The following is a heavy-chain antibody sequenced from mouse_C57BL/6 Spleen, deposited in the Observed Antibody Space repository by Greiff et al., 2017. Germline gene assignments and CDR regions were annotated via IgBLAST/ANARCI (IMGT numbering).Heavy chain of an antibody. CDR2: INPSTGGT. Sequence: EVQLQQSGPELVKPGASVKISCKASGYSFTGYYMNWVKQSPEKSLEWIGEINPSTGGTTYNQKFKAKATLTVDKSSSTAYMQLKSLTSEDSAVYYCARMRHSSDYFDYWGQGTTLTVSS. CDR3: ARMRHSSDYFDY. V-gene: IGHV1-42*01. CDR1: GYSFTGYY. J-gene: IGHJ2*01. D-gene: IGHD3-1*01.